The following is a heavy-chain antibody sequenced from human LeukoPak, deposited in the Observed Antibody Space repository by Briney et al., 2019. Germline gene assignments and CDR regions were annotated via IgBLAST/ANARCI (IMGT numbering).Heavy chain of an antibody. CDR3: ARDSDYCSGGSCYWFDP. CDR1: GGSISSGGYY. CDR2: IYYSGST. V-gene: IGHV4-31*03. D-gene: IGHD2-15*01. J-gene: IGHJ5*02. Sequence: SETLSLTCTVSGGSISSGGYYWRWIRQHPGKGLEWIGYIYYSGSTYYNPSLKSRVTISVDTSKNQFSLKLSSVTAADTAVYYCARDSDYCSGGSCYWFDPWGQGTLVTVSS.